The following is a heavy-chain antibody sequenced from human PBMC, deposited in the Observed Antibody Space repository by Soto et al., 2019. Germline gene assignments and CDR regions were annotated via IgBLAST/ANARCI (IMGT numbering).Heavy chain of an antibody. CDR3: ARPVAAGGNYYYYGMDG. D-gene: IGHD6-13*01. CDR1: GGTFSSYA. CDR2: IIPIFGTA. J-gene: IGHJ6*01. V-gene: IGHV1-69*13. Sequence: SVKVSCKASGGTFSSYASSGVRQAPGQGLEWMGGIIPIFGTANYAQKFQGRVTITADESTSTAYMELSSLRSEDTAVYYCARPVAAGGNYYYYGMDGWGRGTSVAFCS.